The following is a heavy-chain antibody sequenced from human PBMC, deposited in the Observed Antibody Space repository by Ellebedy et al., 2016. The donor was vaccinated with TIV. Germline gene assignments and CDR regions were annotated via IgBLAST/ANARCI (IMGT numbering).Heavy chain of an antibody. CDR1: GYSIRSGYY. D-gene: IGHD3-22*01. CDR2: IYHSGST. CDR3: ARDLDPARDSSGYYSTI. V-gene: IGHV4-38-2*02. Sequence: SETLSLXCTVSGYSIRSGYYWGWIRQPPGKGLDWIGNIYHSGSTYYNPSLRSRVTLSLDRSKNQVSLELSSVTAADTAVYYCARDLDPARDSSGYYSTIWGQGTMVTVSS. J-gene: IGHJ3*02.